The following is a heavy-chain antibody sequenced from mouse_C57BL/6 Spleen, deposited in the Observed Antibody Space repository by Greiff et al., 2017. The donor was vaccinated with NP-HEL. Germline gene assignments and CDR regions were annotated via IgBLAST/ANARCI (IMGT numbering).Heavy chain of an antibody. J-gene: IGHJ1*03. CDR1: GFNIKDDY. Sequence: EVQLQQSGAELVRPGASVKLSCTASGFNIKDDYMHWVKQRPEQGLEWIGWIDPENGDTEYASKFQGKATITADTSSNTAYLQLSSLASEDTAVYYCTTVGAEYVEVWGTGTTGTVAS. CDR2: IDPENGDT. V-gene: IGHV14-4*01. D-gene: IGHD1-1*01. CDR3: TTVGAEYVEV.